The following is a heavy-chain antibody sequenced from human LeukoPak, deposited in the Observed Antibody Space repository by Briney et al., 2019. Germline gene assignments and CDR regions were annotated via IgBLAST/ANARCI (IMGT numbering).Heavy chain of an antibody. J-gene: IGHJ5*02. CDR2: IYSSGST. V-gene: IGHV4-4*07. CDR3: AREPGFDSSGYLNWFDP. Sequence: PSETLSLTCTVSGGSISSYYWSWIRQPAGKGLEWIGLIYSSGSTNYNPSLKSRVTMSVDTSKNQFSLKLTSVTAADTAVYYCAREPGFDSSGYLNWFDPWGQGTRVTVSS. D-gene: IGHD3-22*01. CDR1: GGSISSYY.